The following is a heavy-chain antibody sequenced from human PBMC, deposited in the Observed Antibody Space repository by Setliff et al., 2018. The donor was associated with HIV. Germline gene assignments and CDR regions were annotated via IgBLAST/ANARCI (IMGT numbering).Heavy chain of an antibody. CDR1: ADTFTNCL. V-gene: IGHV7-4-1*02. D-gene: IGHD2-21*01. Sequence: GASVKVSCKASADTFTNCLINWVRQAPGQGLEWMGWINTDSGTPTDAQAFTGRFVFSVDTSVSTAFLQITSLKAEDTAVYYCARGDHDVGGDYSNFFDSWGQGTLVTVSS. CDR3: ARGDHDVGGDYSNFFDS. CDR2: INTDSGTP. J-gene: IGHJ5*01.